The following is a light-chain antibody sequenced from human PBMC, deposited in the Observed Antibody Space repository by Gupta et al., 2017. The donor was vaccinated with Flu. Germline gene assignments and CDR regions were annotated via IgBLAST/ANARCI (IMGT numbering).Light chain of an antibody. J-gene: IGLJ2*01. CDR1: TSNIGAGFD. CDR3: QSYASDVGVPV. V-gene: IGLV1-40*01. Sequence: QTVLAQPPSVSGAPGQRVVISCTGSTSNIGAGFDVNWYQQLPGKAPRLLSKGRSNRPPGVPDRFTGSKSGASACPVTAGLRAEDEAHYDGQSYASDVGVPVFGEG. CDR2: GRS.